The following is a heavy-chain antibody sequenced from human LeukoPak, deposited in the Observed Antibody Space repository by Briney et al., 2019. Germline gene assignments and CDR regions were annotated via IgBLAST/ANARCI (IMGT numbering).Heavy chain of an antibody. Sequence: ASVKVSSKVSGYTLTELSMHWVRQAPGKGLEWMGGFDPEDGETIYAQKFQGRVTMTEDTSTDTAYRELSSLKSEDTAVYYCATVGYYDSSGYRTWGQGTLVTESS. D-gene: IGHD3-22*01. V-gene: IGHV1-24*01. CDR1: GYTLTELS. CDR3: ATVGYYDSSGYRT. J-gene: IGHJ4*02. CDR2: FDPEDGET.